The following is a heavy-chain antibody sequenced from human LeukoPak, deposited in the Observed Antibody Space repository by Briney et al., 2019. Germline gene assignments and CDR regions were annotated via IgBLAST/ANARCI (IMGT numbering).Heavy chain of an antibody. D-gene: IGHD3-10*01. J-gene: IGHJ4*02. CDR1: GGTFSSYA. CDR2: IIPIFGTA. CDR3: ARVGDGQKRHYFDY. V-gene: IGHV1-69*01. Sequence: ASVKVSCKASGGTFSSYAISWVRQAPGQGLEWMGGIIPIFGTANYAQKFQGRVTITADESTSTAYMELSSLRSEDTAVYYCARVGDGQKRHYFDYWGQGTLVTVSS.